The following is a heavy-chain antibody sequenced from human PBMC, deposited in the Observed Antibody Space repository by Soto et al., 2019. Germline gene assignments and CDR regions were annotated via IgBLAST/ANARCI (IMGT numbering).Heavy chain of an antibody. CDR2: IKHSAST. Sequence: SETLSLTCAVYGESLGGFYWTWIRQSPGRGLEWFGEIKHSASTASNPSLKSRVTMSVDTSKNQFSRKLSSVTAADTAVYYCARGDYYDSSGPLSDAFDIWGQGTMVT. CDR3: ARGDYYDSSGPLSDAFDI. V-gene: IGHV4-34*01. CDR1: GESLGGFY. D-gene: IGHD3-22*01. J-gene: IGHJ3*02.